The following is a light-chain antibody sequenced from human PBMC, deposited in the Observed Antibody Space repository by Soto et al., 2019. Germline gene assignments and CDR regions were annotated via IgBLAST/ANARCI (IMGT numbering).Light chain of an antibody. J-gene: IGKJ2*01. CDR2: DAS. CDR1: QSISSW. V-gene: IGKV1-5*01. CDR3: QQYNSYMYT. Sequence: DIQMTQSPSTLSASVGDRVTITCRASQSISSWLAWYQQKPGKAPKLLIYDASSLESGVPSRFSGSGSGTEFTLPISSLQPDVFATYNCQQYNSYMYTFGQGTKLEIK.